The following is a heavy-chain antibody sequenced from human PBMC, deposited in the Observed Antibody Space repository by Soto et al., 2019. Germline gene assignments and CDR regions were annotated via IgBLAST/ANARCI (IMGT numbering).Heavy chain of an antibody. D-gene: IGHD6-19*01. J-gene: IGHJ6*02. Sequence: SETLSLTCAVSGGSISSSNWWSWVRQPPGKGLEWIGEIYHSGSTNYNPSIKTRVTISVDKSKNQFSLKLSSVTAADTAVYYCARDSGRGWTRSYGMDVWGQGTTVTVSS. CDR1: GGSISSSNW. CDR2: IYHSGST. CDR3: ARDSGRGWTRSYGMDV. V-gene: IGHV4-4*02.